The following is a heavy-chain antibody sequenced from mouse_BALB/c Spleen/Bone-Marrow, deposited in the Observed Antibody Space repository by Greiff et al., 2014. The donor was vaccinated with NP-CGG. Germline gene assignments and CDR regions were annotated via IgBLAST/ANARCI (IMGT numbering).Heavy chain of an antibody. CDR1: GFNIKDTY. CDR3: AIYCYGSSGFVY. J-gene: IGHJ3*01. V-gene: IGHV14-3*02. Sequence: SGAELVKPGASVKLSCTASGFNIKDTYMHWVKQRPEQGLEWIGRIDPANGNTKYDPKFQGKATITADTSSNTAYLQLSSLTSEDTAVYYCAIYCYGSSGFVYWGQGTLVTVSA. CDR2: IDPANGNT. D-gene: IGHD1-1*01.